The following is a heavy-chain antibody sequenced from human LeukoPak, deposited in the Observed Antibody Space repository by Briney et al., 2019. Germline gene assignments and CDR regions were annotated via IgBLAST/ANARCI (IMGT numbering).Heavy chain of an antibody. Sequence: SETLSLTCTVSGGSISSGSYYWSWIRQPAGKGLEWIGRIYTSGSTNYNPSLKSRVTISVDTSKNQFSLKLSSVTAADTAVYYCARGSPRRAFDYWGQGTLVTVSS. V-gene: IGHV4-61*02. CDR2: IYTSGST. CDR3: ARGSPRRAFDY. CDR1: GGSISSGSYY. D-gene: IGHD1-26*01. J-gene: IGHJ4*02.